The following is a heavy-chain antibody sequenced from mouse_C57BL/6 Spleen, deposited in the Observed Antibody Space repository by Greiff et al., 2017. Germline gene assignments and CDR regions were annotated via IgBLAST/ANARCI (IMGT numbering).Heavy chain of an antibody. Sequence: VQRVESGPGLVQPSQSLSITCTVSGFSLTSYGVHWVRQPPGKGLEWLGVIWSGGSTDYNAAFISRLSISKDNSKSQVFFKMNSLQADDTAIYYCAGGLRRYFDVWGTGTTVTVSS. CDR1: GFSLTSYG. CDR2: IWSGGST. V-gene: IGHV2-4*01. CDR3: AGGLRRYFDV. J-gene: IGHJ1*03. D-gene: IGHD2-4*01.